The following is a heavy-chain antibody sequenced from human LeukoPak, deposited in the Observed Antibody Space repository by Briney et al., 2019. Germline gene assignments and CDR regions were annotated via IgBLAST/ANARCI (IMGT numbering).Heavy chain of an antibody. V-gene: IGHV3-23*01. CDR1: GLTFSSYA. CDR2: ISGSGGST. J-gene: IGHJ4*02. Sequence: GESLRLSCAASGLTFSSYAMGWVRQAPGKGLEWVSGISGSGGSTYYADSVKGRFTISRDSSKNTLYLQMNSLRAEDTAVYYCAKGPGYDFWSGYYGYFDYWGQGTLVTVSS. CDR3: AKGPGYDFWSGYYGYFDY. D-gene: IGHD3-3*01.